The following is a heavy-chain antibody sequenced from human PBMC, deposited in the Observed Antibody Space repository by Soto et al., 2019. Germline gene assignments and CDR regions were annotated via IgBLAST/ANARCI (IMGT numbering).Heavy chain of an antibody. J-gene: IGHJ4*02. CDR1: GGSFSGYY. CDR3: VRNFDY. V-gene: IGHV4-34*01. Sequence: QVQLQQWGAGLLKPSETLSLTCVVYGGSFSGYYWSWIRQPPGKGLEWIGDIGHSGTTNYNPSLKSRVTISVDTSKNQFSLDLTSVTAADTAVYYCVRNFDYWGQGTLVTVSS. CDR2: IGHSGTT.